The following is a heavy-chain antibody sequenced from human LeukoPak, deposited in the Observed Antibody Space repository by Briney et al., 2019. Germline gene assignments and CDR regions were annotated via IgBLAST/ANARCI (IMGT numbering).Heavy chain of an antibody. J-gene: IGHJ3*02. D-gene: IGHD3-10*01. CDR3: AAAYGSGSYYKIAFDI. V-gene: IGHV4-39*07. Sequence: SETLSLTCTVSGGSISSTRYYWGWIRQPPGKGLEWIGTIYYSGSTYYNPSLKSRVTTSVDTSKNQFSLKLSSVTAADTAVYYCAAAYGSGSYYKIAFDIWGQGTMVTVSS. CDR2: IYYSGST. CDR1: GGSISSTRYY.